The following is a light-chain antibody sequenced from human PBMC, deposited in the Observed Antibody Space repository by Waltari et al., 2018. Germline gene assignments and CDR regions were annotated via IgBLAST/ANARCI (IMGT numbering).Light chain of an antibody. J-gene: IGLJ3*02. V-gene: IGLV2-11*01. CDR1: SNDVGIYDS. Sequence: QSALTQPRSLSGSPAQSVTISCTGTSNDVGIYDSFSWFQQRPGKAPKVVIYDVRQRPSGVPARFSGSKSGNTAFLTISGLQAEDEADYYCCAYAGSYTWVFGGGSNLTVL. CDR2: DVR. CDR3: CAYAGSYTWV.